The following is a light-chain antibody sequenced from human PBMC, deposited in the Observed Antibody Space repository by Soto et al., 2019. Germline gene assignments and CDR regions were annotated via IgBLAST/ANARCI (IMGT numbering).Light chain of an antibody. CDR2: EVS. CDR1: SSDVGAYNH. Sequence: ALTQPASVSGSPGQSITISCTGTSSDVGAYNHVSWYQQHPGKAPRLIIYEVSERPSGVSNRFSGSKSGNTASLVISGLQAEDEADYYCSSYRTGSRVFGGGTKLTVL. J-gene: IGLJ2*01. CDR3: SSYRTGSRV. V-gene: IGLV2-14*01.